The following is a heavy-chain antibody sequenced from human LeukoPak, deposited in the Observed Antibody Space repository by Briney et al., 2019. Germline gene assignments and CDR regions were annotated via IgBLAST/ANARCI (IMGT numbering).Heavy chain of an antibody. CDR1: GFTFSSYA. CDR3: ARGPVWNLPDY. V-gene: IGHV3-7*01. CDR2: IQQDGSEK. Sequence: GGSLRLSCAASGFTFSSYAMSWVRQAPGKGLEWVANIQQDGSEKYYVDSVKGRFTISRDNAKNSLYLQMNSLRVEDTAVYYCARGPVWNLPDYWGQGTLVTVSS. D-gene: IGHD1-1*01. J-gene: IGHJ4*02.